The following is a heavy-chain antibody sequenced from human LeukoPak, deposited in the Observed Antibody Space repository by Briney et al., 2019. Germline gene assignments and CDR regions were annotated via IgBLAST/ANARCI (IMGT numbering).Heavy chain of an antibody. V-gene: IGHV3-23*01. CDR2: ISGSGGST. CDR3: AKSIFGVEPRGYFDS. Sequence: PSETLSLTCTVSGGSISSSSYYWGWIRQAPGKGLEWFSAISGSGGSTYYADSVKGRFTISRDNSKNTLYLQINSLRAEDTAVYYCAKSIFGVEPRGYFDSWGLGTLVTVSS. CDR1: GGSISSSSYY. J-gene: IGHJ4*02. D-gene: IGHD3-3*02.